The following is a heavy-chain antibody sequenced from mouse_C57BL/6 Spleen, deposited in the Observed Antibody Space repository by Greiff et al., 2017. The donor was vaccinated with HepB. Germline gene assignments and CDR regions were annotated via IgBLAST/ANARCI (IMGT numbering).Heavy chain of an antibody. J-gene: IGHJ4*01. CDR1: GFTFSDFY. CDR3: ARDRYGAMDY. D-gene: IGHD1-1*02. Sequence: EVMLVDSGGGLVQSGRSLRLSCATSGFTFSDFYMEWVRQAPGKGLEWIAASRNKANDYTTEYSASVKGRFIVSRDTSQSILYLQMNALRAEDTAIYYCARDRYGAMDYWGQGTSVTVSS. V-gene: IGHV7-1*01. CDR2: SRNKANDYTT.